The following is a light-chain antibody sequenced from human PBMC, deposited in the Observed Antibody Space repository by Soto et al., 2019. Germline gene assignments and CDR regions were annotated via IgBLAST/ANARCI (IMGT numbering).Light chain of an antibody. CDR3: QQRTNWAYT. V-gene: IGKV3-11*01. CDR1: QSVSYH. J-gene: IGKJ2*01. Sequence: EIVLTQSPATLSLSPGERATLSCRASQSVSYHLAWYQQKPGQAPRLLIYGASNRATGIPVRFSGSGSGTDFTLTISSLEPEDFAVYYCQQRTNWAYTFGQGTKLEIK. CDR2: GAS.